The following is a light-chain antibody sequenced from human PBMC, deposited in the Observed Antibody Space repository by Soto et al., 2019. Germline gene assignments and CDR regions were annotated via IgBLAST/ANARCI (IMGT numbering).Light chain of an antibody. Sequence: DIQMTQSPSTLSASVGDRVTITCRASQSISPWLAWYQQKPGKAPKVLIYKASNLESGVPSRFSGSGSGAEFTLTISSLQPDDFATDYCQQYKTYFRTFGQGTKVEIK. V-gene: IGKV1-5*03. CDR1: QSISPW. CDR2: KAS. CDR3: QQYKTYFRT. J-gene: IGKJ1*01.